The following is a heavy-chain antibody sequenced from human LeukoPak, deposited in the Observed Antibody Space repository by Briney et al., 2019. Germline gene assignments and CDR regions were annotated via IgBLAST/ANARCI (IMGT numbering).Heavy chain of an antibody. J-gene: IGHJ4*02. CDR1: GGSISSYY. V-gene: IGHV4-59*01. CDR2: IHYSGST. Sequence: SETLSLTCTVSGGSISSYYWSWIRQPPGKGLEWIGYIHYSGSTDYNPSLKSRVTISVDTSKNQFSLKLSSVTAADTAVYYCARLIAAAWATFDYWGQGTLVTVSS. D-gene: IGHD6-13*01. CDR3: ARLIAAAWATFDY.